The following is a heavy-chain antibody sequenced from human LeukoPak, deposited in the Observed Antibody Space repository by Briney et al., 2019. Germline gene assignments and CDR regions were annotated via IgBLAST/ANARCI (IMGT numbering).Heavy chain of an antibody. D-gene: IGHD2-2*01. Sequence: GASVKVSCKASGYTFTGHYMHWVRQAPGQGLEWMGTINPSGGSTNFAQKFQGRVTMTRDMSTNTVYMELSSLRSEDTAVYYCARDQGCSSTRCFIDYWGQGTVVTVSS. CDR3: ARDQGCSSTRCFIDY. CDR1: GYTFTGHY. CDR2: INPSGGST. V-gene: IGHV1-46*01. J-gene: IGHJ4*02.